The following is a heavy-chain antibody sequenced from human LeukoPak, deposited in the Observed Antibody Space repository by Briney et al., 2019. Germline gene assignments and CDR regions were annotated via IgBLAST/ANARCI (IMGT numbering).Heavy chain of an antibody. Sequence: SETLSLTCTVSGGSISSGSYYWSWIRQPAGKGLEWIGRIYTSGSTNYNPSLKSRVTISVDTSKNQFSLKLSSVTAADTAVYYCAREGVVVAATRGTGWYFDYWGQGTLVTVSS. CDR1: GGSISSGSYY. D-gene: IGHD2-15*01. CDR3: AREGVVVAATRGTGWYFDY. J-gene: IGHJ4*02. V-gene: IGHV4-61*02. CDR2: IYTSGST.